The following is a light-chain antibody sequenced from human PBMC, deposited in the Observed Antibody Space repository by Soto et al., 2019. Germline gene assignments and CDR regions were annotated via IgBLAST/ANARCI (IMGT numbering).Light chain of an antibody. CDR3: QQHYSTPPT. Sequence: DIVMTQSPDSLAVSLGERATINCKSSQSVLYSSNNKNYLAWYQQKPGQPPKLLIYWATTRESGVPDRFSGSGSGKDFTLTISSLQAEDVAVYYCQQHYSTPPTFGQGTKVEIK. CDR1: QSVLYSSNNKNY. J-gene: IGKJ2*01. CDR2: WAT. V-gene: IGKV4-1*01.